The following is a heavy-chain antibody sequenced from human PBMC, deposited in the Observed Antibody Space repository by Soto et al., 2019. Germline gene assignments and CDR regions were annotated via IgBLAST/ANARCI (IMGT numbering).Heavy chain of an antibody. D-gene: IGHD1-1*01. CDR3: AAGGTRWLHSPFDY. Sequence: QVQLVQSGAEVKKPGASVKVSCKVSGHTLSELSMHWVRQAPGKGLEWMGGFDPEDGETISAQKFQGRVTMTEDTSTDSISMELSSMRSEDTAVYYCAAGGTRWLHSPFDYWGQGTLVTISS. CDR1: GHTLSELS. V-gene: IGHV1-24*01. J-gene: IGHJ4*02. CDR2: FDPEDGET.